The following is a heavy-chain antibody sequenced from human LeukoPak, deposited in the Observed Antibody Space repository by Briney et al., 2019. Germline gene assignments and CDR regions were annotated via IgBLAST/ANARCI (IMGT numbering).Heavy chain of an antibody. CDR2: ISSGSTYI. V-gene: IGHV3-21*01. CDR3: ASSSGASWGYFDY. Sequence: GGSLRLSCSASGFTFSNYSMNWVRQAPGKGLEWVSSISSGSTYIYYADSVKGRFTLSRDNAKNSLYLQMNSLRAEDTAVYYCASSSGASWGYFDYWGQGTLVTVSS. CDR1: GFTFSNYS. J-gene: IGHJ4*02. D-gene: IGHD2-15*01.